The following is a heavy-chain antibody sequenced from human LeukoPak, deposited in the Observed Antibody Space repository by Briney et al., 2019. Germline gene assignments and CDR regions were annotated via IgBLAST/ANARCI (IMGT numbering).Heavy chain of an antibody. Sequence: GGSLRLSCAASGFTFSSYAMSWVRQAPGKGLEWVSVIRDSGGYTYYADSVKGRFTISRDNSKNTLYLQMNSLRAEDTAVYYCAKAYCSSNRCYFFDYWGQGTLVTVSS. D-gene: IGHD2-2*01. CDR2: IRDSGGYT. CDR3: AKAYCSSNRCYFFDY. CDR1: GFTFSSYA. V-gene: IGHV3-23*01. J-gene: IGHJ4*02.